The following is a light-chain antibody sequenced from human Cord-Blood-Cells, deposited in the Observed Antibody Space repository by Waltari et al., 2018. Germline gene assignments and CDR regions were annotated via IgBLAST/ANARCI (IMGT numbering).Light chain of an antibody. CDR1: SSDVGSYNL. V-gene: IGLV2-23*01. CDR3: CSYAGSSTWV. J-gene: IGLJ3*02. Sequence: QSALTQPASVSGSPGQSITISCTGTSSDVGSYNLVSWYQQHPGKAPKLMIYGGSKRPVVVSNRFSGSKSCNTASLTISGLQAEDEADYYCCSYAGSSTWVFGGGTKLTVL. CDR2: GGS.